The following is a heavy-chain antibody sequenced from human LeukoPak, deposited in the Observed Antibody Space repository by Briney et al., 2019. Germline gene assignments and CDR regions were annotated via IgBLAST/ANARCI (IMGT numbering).Heavy chain of an antibody. CDR1: GGSISSYY. J-gene: IGHJ4*02. CDR3: ARTFYEYYYDSSGYYLLYFDY. D-gene: IGHD3-22*01. CDR2: IYYSGST. V-gene: IGHV4-59*01. Sequence: SETLSLTCTASGGSISSYYWSWIRQPPGKGLEWIGYIYYSGSTNYNPSLKSRVTISVDTSKNQFSLKLNSVTAADTAVYYCARTFYEYYYDSSGYYLLYFDYWGQGTLVTVSS.